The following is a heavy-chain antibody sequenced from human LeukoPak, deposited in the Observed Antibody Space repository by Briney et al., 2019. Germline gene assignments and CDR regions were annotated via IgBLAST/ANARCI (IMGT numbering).Heavy chain of an antibody. CDR2: IYYSGST. CDR1: GGSISNGDYY. CDR3: VRDKSRAHWFDP. Sequence: PSETLSLTCTVSGGSISNGDYYWSWIRQPSGEGLEWIGYIYYSGSTYYNPSLKSRVIMSVDTSKNQFSLKLSSVTAADTAVYYCVRDKSRAHWFDPWGQGTLVTVSS. J-gene: IGHJ5*02. V-gene: IGHV4-30-4*08.